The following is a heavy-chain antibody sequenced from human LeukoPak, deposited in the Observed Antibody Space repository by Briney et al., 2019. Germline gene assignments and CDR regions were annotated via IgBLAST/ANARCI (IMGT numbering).Heavy chain of an antibody. J-gene: IGHJ4*02. D-gene: IGHD6-13*01. CDR3: ARAFGYGAAAGTFGY. CDR2: INPNSGGT. Sequence: ASVKVSCKASGYTFTGYYMHWVRQAPGQGLEWMGWINPNSGGTSYAQKFQGRVTMTRDTSISTAYMELSRLRSDDTAVYYCARAFGYGAAAGTFGYWGQGTLVTVSS. V-gene: IGHV1-2*02. CDR1: GYTFTGYY.